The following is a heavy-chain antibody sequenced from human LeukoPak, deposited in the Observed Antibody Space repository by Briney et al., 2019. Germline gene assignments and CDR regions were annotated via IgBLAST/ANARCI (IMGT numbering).Heavy chain of an antibody. J-gene: IGHJ4*02. CDR3: ARGIGDCRSSSCHLDFDY. D-gene: IGHD2-2*01. CDR2: ILNDGSNA. CDR1: GFTFSIYG. Sequence: GGSLRLSCAASGFTFSIYGMYWVRQAPGKGLEWVALILNDGSNAYYADSVKGQFTISRDNSKNTLYLHMNSLRGGDTAVYFCARGIGDCRSSSCHLDFDYWGQGTLVTVSS. V-gene: IGHV3-33*05.